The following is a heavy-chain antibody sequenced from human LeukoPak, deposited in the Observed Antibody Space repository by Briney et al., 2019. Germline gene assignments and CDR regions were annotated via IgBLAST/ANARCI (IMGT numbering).Heavy chain of an antibody. CDR2: INAYNGNT. CDR3: AKTGYYYYYMDV. CDR1: GYTFTGYY. V-gene: IGHV1-18*04. Sequence: ASVKVSCKASGYTFTGYYMHWARQAPGQGLEWMGWINAYNGNTNYAQKLQGRVTMTTDTSTSTAYMELRSLRSDDTAVYYCAKTGYYYYYMDVWGKGTTVTVSS. J-gene: IGHJ6*03.